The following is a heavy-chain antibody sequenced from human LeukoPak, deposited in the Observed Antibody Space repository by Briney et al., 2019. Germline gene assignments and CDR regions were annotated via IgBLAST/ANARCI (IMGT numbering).Heavy chain of an antibody. CDR3: ARDLGRAAVAGPLFDY. Sequence: GGSLRLSCAASGFTFSSYSMNWVRQAPGKGLEWVSSISSNSSYIYYADSVKGRFTISRDNAKNSLYLQMNSLRAEDTAVYYCARDLGRAAVAGPLFDYWGQGTLVTVSS. V-gene: IGHV3-21*01. CDR2: ISSNSSYI. CDR1: GFTFSSYS. J-gene: IGHJ4*02. D-gene: IGHD6-19*01.